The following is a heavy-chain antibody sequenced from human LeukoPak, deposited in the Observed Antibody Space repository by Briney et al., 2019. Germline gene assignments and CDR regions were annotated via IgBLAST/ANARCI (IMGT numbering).Heavy chain of an antibody. CDR2: ISSSGSTI. V-gene: IGHV3-48*03. Sequence: TGGSLRLSCAASGFTFSSYEMNWVRQAPGKGLEWVSYISSSGSTIYYADSVKGRFTISRGNAKNSLYLQMKSLRVEDTAVYYCAREKPELDYWGQGTLVTVSS. J-gene: IGHJ4*01. CDR1: GFTFSSYE. CDR3: AREKPELDY.